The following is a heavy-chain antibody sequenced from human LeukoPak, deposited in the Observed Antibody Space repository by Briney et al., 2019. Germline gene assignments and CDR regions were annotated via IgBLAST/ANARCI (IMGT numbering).Heavy chain of an antibody. CDR2: IWYDGSNK. V-gene: IGHV3-33*01. CDR1: GFTFSSYG. D-gene: IGHD5-18*01. CDR3: ARDGSRLTAMVTGYFDY. J-gene: IGHJ4*02. Sequence: PGRSLRLSCAASGFTFSSYGMHWVRQAPGKGLEWVAVIWYDGSNKYYADSVKGRFTISRDNSKNTLYLQMNSLRAEDTAVYYCARDGSRLTAMVTGYFDYWGQGTLVTVSS.